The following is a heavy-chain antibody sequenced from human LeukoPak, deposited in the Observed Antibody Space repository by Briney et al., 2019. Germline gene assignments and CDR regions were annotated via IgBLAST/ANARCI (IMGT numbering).Heavy chain of an antibody. CDR3: ARDGSPIQLWSHYYGMDV. Sequence: GASVKVSCKASGYTFTSYGISWVRQAPGQGLEWMGWISAYNGNTNYAQKLQGRATMTTDTSTSTAYMELRSLRSDDTAVYYCARDGSPIQLWSHYYGMDVWGQGTTVTVSS. CDR2: ISAYNGNT. CDR1: GYTFTSYG. V-gene: IGHV1-18*01. D-gene: IGHD5-18*01. J-gene: IGHJ6*02.